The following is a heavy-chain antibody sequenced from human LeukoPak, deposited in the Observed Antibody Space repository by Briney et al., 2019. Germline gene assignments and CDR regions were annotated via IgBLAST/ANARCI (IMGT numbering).Heavy chain of an antibody. CDR1: GFTFSSYA. CDR3: ARDGFKDY. V-gene: IGHV3-30-3*01. CDR2: ISYDGSNK. Sequence: GGSLRLSCAASGFTFSSYAMHWVRQAPGKGLEWVAVISYDGSNKYYADSVKGRITISRDNSKNTLYLQMNSLRAEDTAVYYCARDGFKDYWGQGTLVTVSS. J-gene: IGHJ4*02.